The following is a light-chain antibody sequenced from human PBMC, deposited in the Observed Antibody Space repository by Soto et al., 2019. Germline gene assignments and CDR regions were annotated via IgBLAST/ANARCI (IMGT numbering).Light chain of an antibody. J-gene: IGKJ4*01. CDR3: QKYNSAPLT. CDR1: QGISNY. Sequence: DIQMTQSPSSLSASVGDRVTITCRASQGISNYLAWYQQKPGKVPKLLIYAASTLQSGVPSRFSGSGSGTXXXXXXXXXXXXDVAXXYXQKYNSAPLTFGGGTKVEIK. CDR2: AAS. V-gene: IGKV1-27*01.